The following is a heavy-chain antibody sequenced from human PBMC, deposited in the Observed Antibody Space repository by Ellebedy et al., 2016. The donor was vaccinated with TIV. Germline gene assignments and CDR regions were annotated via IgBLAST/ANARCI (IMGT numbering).Heavy chain of an antibody. CDR1: GFTFSSYA. Sequence: GGSLRLXXAASGFTFSSYAMSWVRQAPGKGLEWVGRIKSKTDGGTTDYAAPVKGRFTISRDDSKNTLYLQMNSLKTEDTAVYYCTTPLPLPDYGDYTAIDYWGQGTLVTVSS. J-gene: IGHJ4*02. D-gene: IGHD4-17*01. CDR3: TTPLPLPDYGDYTAIDY. CDR2: IKSKTDGGTT. V-gene: IGHV3-15*01.